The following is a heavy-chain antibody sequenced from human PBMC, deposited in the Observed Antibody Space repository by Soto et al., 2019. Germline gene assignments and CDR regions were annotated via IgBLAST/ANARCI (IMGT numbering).Heavy chain of an antibody. CDR3: VRSQLVLDY. D-gene: IGHD6-6*01. CDR1: VFPFSSYA. Sequence: PGGSLRLSCSASVFPFSSYAMHWVRQAPGKGLEWVANIKQDGSEKYYVDSVKGRFIISRDNAKNSLYLQMNSLRAEDTAVYYCVRSQLVLDYWAQGTLVTVSS. V-gene: IGHV3-7*03. CDR2: IKQDGSEK. J-gene: IGHJ4*02.